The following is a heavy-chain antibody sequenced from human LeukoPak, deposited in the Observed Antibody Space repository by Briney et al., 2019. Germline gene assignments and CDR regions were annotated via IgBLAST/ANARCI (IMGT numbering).Heavy chain of an antibody. CDR1: GGSFSGYY. V-gene: IGHV4-34*01. CDR3: AGTIIVVVTADCYYGMDV. Sequence: PSETLSLTCAVYGGSFSGYYWSWIRQPPGKGLEWIGEINHSGSTNYNPSLKSRVTISVDTSKNQFSLKLSSVTAADTAVYYCAGTIIVVVTADCYYGMDVWGQGTTVTVSS. CDR2: INHSGST. D-gene: IGHD2-21*02. J-gene: IGHJ6*02.